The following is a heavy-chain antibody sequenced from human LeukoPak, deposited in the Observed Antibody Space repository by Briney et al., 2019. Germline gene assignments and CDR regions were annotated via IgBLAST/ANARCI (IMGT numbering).Heavy chain of an antibody. CDR1: GFTFSSYG. CDR3: AKGDCSSTSCSLRPIDY. D-gene: IGHD2-2*01. V-gene: IGHV3-33*06. J-gene: IGHJ4*02. CDR2: IWYDGSNK. Sequence: GGSLRLSCAASGFTFSSYGMHWVRQAPGKGLEWAAVIWYDGSNKYYADSVKGRFTISRDNSKNTLYLQMNSLRAEDTAVYYCAKGDCSSTSCSLRPIDYWGQGTLVTVSS.